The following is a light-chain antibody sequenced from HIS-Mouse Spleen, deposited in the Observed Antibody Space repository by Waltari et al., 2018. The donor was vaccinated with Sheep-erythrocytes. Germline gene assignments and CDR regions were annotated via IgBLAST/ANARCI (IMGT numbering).Light chain of an antibody. J-gene: IGLJ3*02. V-gene: IGLV1-47*01. CDR3: AAWDDSLSGNWV. Sequence: QSVLMQPPSASGTPRQRATISCSGSSSNLGSNYVYLYQQLPGTPPKLLIYMNNQRPSGVPDRFSGSKSGTSASLAISVLRSEDEADYYCAAWDDSLSGNWVFGGGTKLTVL. CDR1: SSNLGSNY. CDR2: MNN.